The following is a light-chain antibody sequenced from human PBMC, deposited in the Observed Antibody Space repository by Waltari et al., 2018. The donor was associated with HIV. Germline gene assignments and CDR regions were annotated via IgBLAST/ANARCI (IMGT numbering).Light chain of an antibody. CDR1: QSVSSSY. J-gene: IGKJ5*01. CDR2: GAS. V-gene: IGKV3-20*01. Sequence: EIVLTQSPGTLSLSPGERATLSCRASQSVSSSYLAWYQQKPGQAPSLLIYGASSRATGIPDRFCRSGSGTDFTLTISILEPEDFAVYYCQQYGSSPPVTFGQGTRLEIK. CDR3: QQYGSSPPVT.